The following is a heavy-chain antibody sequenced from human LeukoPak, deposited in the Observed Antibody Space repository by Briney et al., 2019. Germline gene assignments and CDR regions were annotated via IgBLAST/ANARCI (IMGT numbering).Heavy chain of an antibody. CDR1: GFTFSSYG. CDR3: AGVPWFDP. CDR2: ISGSGGNT. V-gene: IGHV3-23*01. J-gene: IGHJ5*02. Sequence: SGGTLRLSCAASGFTFSSYGMNWVRQAPGRGLEWVSSISGSGGNTYYVDSVKGRFTISRDNSKNTVYLQMNSLRVEDTAVYYCAGVPWFDPWGQGTLVTVSS. D-gene: IGHD6-6*01.